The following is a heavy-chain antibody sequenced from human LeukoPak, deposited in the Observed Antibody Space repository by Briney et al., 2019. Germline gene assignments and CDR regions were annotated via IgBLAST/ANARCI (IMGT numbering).Heavy chain of an antibody. J-gene: IGHJ4*02. V-gene: IGHV3-23*01. CDR2: ISERGGST. CDR3: AKRGIVIRAVIIIGFHKEAYYFDY. Sequence: GGSLRLSCVVSGITLSNYGMSWVRQAPGKGLEWVSGISERGGSTNYADSVRGRFIISRDTSKNTVYLQMNSLRVEDTAVYFCAKRGIVIRAVIIIGFHKEAYYFDYWGQGILVTVSS. D-gene: IGHD3-10*01. CDR1: GITLSNYG.